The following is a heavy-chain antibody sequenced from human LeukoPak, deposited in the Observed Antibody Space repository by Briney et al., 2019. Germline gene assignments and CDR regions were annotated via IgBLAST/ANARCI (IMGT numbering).Heavy chain of an antibody. CDR2: IIPIFGTA. V-gene: IGHV1-69*13. CDR1: GYTFTSYA. J-gene: IGHJ6*03. Sequence: ASVTVSCKASGYTFTSYAISWVRQAPGQGLEWMGGIIPIFGTANYAQKFQGRVTITADESTSTAYMELSSLRSEDTAVYYCARALWSKPGGGADTAMNRIYYYYYMDVWGKGTTVTISS. CDR3: ARALWSKPGGGADTAMNRIYYYYYMDV. D-gene: IGHD5-18*01.